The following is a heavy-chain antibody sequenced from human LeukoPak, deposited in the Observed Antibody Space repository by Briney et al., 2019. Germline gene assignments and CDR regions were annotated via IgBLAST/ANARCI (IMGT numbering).Heavy chain of an antibody. Sequence: GGSLRLSCAASGFTVSSNYMSWVRQAPGKGLEWVSVIYSGGSTYYADSVKGRFTISRHNSKNTLYLQMNSLRAEDTAVYYCARDHYGGYAYSDYWGQGALVIVSS. J-gene: IGHJ4*02. CDR1: GFTVSSNY. D-gene: IGHD5-12*01. CDR3: ARDHYGGYAYSDY. CDR2: IYSGGST. V-gene: IGHV3-53*04.